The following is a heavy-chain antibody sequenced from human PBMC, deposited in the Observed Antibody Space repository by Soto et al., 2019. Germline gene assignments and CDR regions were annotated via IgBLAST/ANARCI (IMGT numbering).Heavy chain of an antibody. V-gene: IGHV1-69*13. CDR1: GGTFSSYS. CDR3: ARDRSSSNWFDP. D-gene: IGHD6-6*01. Sequence: ASVNVSCKSSGGTFSSYSMSWGRQAPGQGLECMGGIIPIFGTANYAQKFQGRVTITADESTSTAYMELSSLRSEDTAVYYCARDRSSSNWFDPWGQGTLVTVSS. CDR2: IIPIFGTA. J-gene: IGHJ5*02.